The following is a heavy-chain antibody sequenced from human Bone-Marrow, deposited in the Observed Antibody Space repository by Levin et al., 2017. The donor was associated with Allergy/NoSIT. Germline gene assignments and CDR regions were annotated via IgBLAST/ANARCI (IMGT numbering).Heavy chain of an antibody. V-gene: IGHV1-2*06. CDR1: GYTFTVYY. J-gene: IGHJ4*02. CDR2: INPNTGVT. CDR3: ARIGSNHNFDY. Sequence: ASVKVSCKTSGYTFTVYYMHWVRQAAGQGLEWMGRINPNTGVTNYAQNFQGRVTMTRDTSISTAYMELSSLSSDDTAVYYCARIGSNHNFDYWGQGTLVTVSS. D-gene: IGHD1-14*01.